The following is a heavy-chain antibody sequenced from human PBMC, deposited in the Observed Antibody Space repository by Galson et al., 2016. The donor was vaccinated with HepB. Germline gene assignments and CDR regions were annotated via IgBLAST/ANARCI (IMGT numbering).Heavy chain of an antibody. CDR2: IYWDGDY. D-gene: IGHD2-8*01. CDR1: GFSLPTTRVG. J-gene: IGHJ3*01. CDR3: AHKGVLQYCTNGAEAAPGTVAFEA. Sequence: PALVKPTQTLTLTCTFSGFSLPTTRVGVGWIRQPPGKALEWLALIYWDGDYRYSPSLKNRLTITKDTSKNQVVLTMTNMDPVDTATYYCAHKGVLQYCTNGAEAAPGTVAFEAGGQGTRVTVSS. V-gene: IGHV2-5*02.